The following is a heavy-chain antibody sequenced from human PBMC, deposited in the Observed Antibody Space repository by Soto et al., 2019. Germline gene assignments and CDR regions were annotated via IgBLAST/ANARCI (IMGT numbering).Heavy chain of an antibody. J-gene: IGHJ3*02. Sequence: EVQLVESGGGLVQPGGSLRLSCAASGFTLSSYWMRWVRQAPGKGLEWVANIKQDGSEKYYVDSVKGRFTISRDNAKNSLYLQMNSLRAEDTAVYYCARDVGGVDIWGQGTMVTVSS. V-gene: IGHV3-7*01. CDR2: IKQDGSEK. CDR1: GFTLSSYW. CDR3: ARDVGGVDI. D-gene: IGHD2-8*02.